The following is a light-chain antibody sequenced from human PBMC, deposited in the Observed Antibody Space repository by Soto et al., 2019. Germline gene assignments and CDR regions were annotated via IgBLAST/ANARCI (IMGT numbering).Light chain of an antibody. V-gene: IGKV3-20*01. CDR1: QSVSTTN. J-gene: IGKJ2*01. CDR2: AAS. CDR3: QQYGSSPYT. Sequence: EIVLTQSPGILSLSPGERATLSCRASQSVSTTNLAWYQQKPGQAPRLLIFAASTRATGIPDRFSGSGSATDFTLTISRLEPEDFAVYYCQQYGSSPYTFGQGTKLEIK.